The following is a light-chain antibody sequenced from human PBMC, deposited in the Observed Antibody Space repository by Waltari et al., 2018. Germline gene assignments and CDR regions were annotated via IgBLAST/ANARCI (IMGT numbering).Light chain of an antibody. CDR2: EVT. CDR3: SSYAGGSWV. V-gene: IGLV2-8*01. CDR1: SSDVGGYNY. Sequence: SALTQPPSESGSPGQSVSIPCTGTSSDVGGYNYVSLYQQHPGKAPKLMIYEVTQRPSGVPDRFSGSKSGNTASLTVSVLQTEDEADYYCSSYAGGSWVFGGGTKLTVL. J-gene: IGLJ3*02.